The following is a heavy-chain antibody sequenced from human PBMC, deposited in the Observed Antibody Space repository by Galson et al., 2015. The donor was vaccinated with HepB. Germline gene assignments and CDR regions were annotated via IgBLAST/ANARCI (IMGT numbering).Heavy chain of an antibody. CDR2: IYHSGST. CDR1: GYSISSGYY. Sequence: LSLTCAVSGYSISSGYYWGWIRQPPGKGLEWIGSIYHSGSTYYNPSLKSRVTISVDTSKNQFSLKLSSVTAADTAVYYCARAPRGYSYGVNAVPEYYFDYWGQGTLVTVSS. V-gene: IGHV4-38-2*01. CDR3: ARAPRGYSYGVNAVPEYYFDY. J-gene: IGHJ4*02. D-gene: IGHD5-18*01.